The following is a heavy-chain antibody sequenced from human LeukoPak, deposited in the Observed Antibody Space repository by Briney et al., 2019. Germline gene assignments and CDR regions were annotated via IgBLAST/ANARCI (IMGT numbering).Heavy chain of an antibody. D-gene: IGHD1-7*01. CDR1: GFTFSSYA. CDR3: AKVYNWNYRVPDAFGI. J-gene: IGHJ3*02. Sequence: RSGGSLRLSCAASGFTFSSYAMSWVRQAPGKGLEWVSAISGSGGSTYYADSVKGRFTISRDNSKNTLYLQMNSLRAEDTAVYYCAKVYNWNYRVPDAFGIWGQGTMVTVSS. CDR2: ISGSGGST. V-gene: IGHV3-23*01.